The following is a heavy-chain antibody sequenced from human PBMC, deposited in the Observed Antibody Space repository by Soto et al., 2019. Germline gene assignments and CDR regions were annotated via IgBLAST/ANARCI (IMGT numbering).Heavy chain of an antibody. Sequence: SETLSLTCTVSGGSISSGGYYWSWIRQHPGKGLEWIGYIYYSGSTYYNPSLKSRVTISVDTSKNQLSLKLSSVTAADTAVYYCARVSRGRTPGYFDYWGQGTLVTVSS. CDR1: GGSISSGGYY. CDR2: IYYSGST. D-gene: IGHD3-16*01. V-gene: IGHV4-31*03. J-gene: IGHJ4*02. CDR3: ARVSRGRTPGYFDY.